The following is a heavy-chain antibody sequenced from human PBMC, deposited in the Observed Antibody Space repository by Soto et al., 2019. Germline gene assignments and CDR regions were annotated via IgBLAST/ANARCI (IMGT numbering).Heavy chain of an antibody. CDR2: IYTSGST. CDR1: GGSISSHY. Sequence: SETLSLTCTVSGGSISSHYWSWIRQPAGKGLEWTGRIYTSGSTNYNPSLKSRVTMSVDTSKNQFSLKLSSVTAADTAVYHCARDRKSGSYAFDYWGQGTLVTVSS. V-gene: IGHV4-4*07. D-gene: IGHD1-26*01. J-gene: IGHJ4*02. CDR3: ARDRKSGSYAFDY.